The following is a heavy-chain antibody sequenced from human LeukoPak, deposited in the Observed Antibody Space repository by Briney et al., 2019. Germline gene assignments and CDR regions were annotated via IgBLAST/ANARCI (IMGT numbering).Heavy chain of an antibody. V-gene: IGHV3-74*01. CDR2: INSDGGST. CDR1: GFTLSSYW. J-gene: IGHJ4*02. Sequence: GGSLGLSCAASGFTLSSYWMHWVRQTPGMGLVWVSRINSDGGSTTYADSVKGRFTISRDNARNTLYLQMNSLRAEDTAVYYCARGLHCSGGSCYDTTFDYWGQGTLVTVSS. CDR3: ARGLHCSGGSCYDTTFDY. D-gene: IGHD2-15*01.